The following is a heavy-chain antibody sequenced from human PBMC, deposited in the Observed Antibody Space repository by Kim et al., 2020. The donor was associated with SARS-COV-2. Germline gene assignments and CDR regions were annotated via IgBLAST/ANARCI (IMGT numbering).Heavy chain of an antibody. J-gene: IGHJ4*02. Sequence: SETLSLTCTVSGGSISSSSYYWGWIRQPPGKGLEWIGSIYYSGSTYYNPSLKSRVTISVDTSKNQFSLKLSSVTAADTAVYYCARRFSRLGYFDYWGQGTLVTVSS. CDR2: IYYSGST. CDR1: GGSISSSSYY. CDR3: ARRFSRLGYFDY. D-gene: IGHD2-2*01. V-gene: IGHV4-39*01.